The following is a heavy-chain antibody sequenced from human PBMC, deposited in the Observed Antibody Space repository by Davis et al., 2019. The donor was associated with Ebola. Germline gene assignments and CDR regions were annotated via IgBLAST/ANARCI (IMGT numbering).Heavy chain of an antibody. CDR1: GFTFSSYS. D-gene: IGHD5-12*01. V-gene: IGHV3-21*01. CDR3: TRVTGYDKPIEY. Sequence: GGSLRLSCAASGFTFSSYSMNWVRQAPGKGLEWVSSISSSSSYIYYADSVKGRFTISRDNAKNTLYLQMNSLRAEDTGIYYCTRVTGYDKPIEYWGQGTLVTVSS. CDR2: ISSSSSYI. J-gene: IGHJ4*02.